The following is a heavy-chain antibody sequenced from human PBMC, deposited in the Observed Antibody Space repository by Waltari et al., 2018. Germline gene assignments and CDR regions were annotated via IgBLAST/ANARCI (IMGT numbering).Heavy chain of an antibody. CDR2: IYANGRS. CDR1: GGSMTRGSYY. J-gene: IGHJ1*01. V-gene: IGHV4-61*02. Sequence: QVLLQESGPGLVKPSQTLSLICSVSGGSMTRGSYYWSWIRQPAGKGLEWIGRIYANGRSNYNSSLESRATISVDTSNNQFSLELKSVTAADTAMYYCGGGLQHWGQGTLVTVSS. D-gene: IGHD3-16*01. CDR3: GGGLQH.